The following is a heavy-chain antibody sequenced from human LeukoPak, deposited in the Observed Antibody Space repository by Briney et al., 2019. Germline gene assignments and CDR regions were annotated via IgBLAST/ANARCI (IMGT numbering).Heavy chain of an antibody. Sequence: ASVKVSCKASGYTFSDFYIHWVRQAPGQGLEYVGWITPKSGDTYSPQRFQGRVTMTRDASISTAYMELSSLRSDDTAVYFCARVRLADERAWAYWGQGTLVTVAS. CDR3: ARVRLADERAWAY. CDR1: GYTFSDFY. D-gene: IGHD3-3*02. CDR2: ITPKSGDT. V-gene: IGHV1-2*02. J-gene: IGHJ4*02.